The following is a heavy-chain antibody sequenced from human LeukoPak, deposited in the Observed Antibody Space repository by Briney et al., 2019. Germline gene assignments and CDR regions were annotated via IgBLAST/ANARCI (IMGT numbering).Heavy chain of an antibody. CDR3: AITDGLGVYAFDI. J-gene: IGHJ3*02. V-gene: IGHV1-45*02. D-gene: IGHD3-10*02. Sequence: TVASVKVSCKASGYTFTYRYLHWVRQAPGQALEWMGWITPFNGNTNYAQKFQDRVTITRDRSMSTAYMELSSLRSEDTAMYYCAITDGLGVYAFDIWGQGTMVTVSS. CDR1: GYTFTYRY. CDR2: ITPFNGNT.